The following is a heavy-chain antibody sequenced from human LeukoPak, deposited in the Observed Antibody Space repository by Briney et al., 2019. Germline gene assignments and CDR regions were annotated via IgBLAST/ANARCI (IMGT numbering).Heavy chain of an antibody. CDR3: ARRGEAMDPFDY. CDR1: GYSFTSYW. D-gene: IGHD5-18*01. CDR2: IYPGDSDT. V-gene: IGHV5-51*01. Sequence: GESLKISCKDSGYSFTSYWIGWVRQMPGKGLEWMGIIYPGDSDTRYTPSFQGQVTISADKSINTAYLQWSSLKASDTAIYYCARRGEAMDPFDYWGQGTLVTVSS. J-gene: IGHJ4*02.